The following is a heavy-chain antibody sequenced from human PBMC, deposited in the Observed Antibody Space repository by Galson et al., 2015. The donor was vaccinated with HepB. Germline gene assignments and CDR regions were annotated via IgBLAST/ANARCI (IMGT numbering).Heavy chain of an antibody. D-gene: IGHD2-21*01. CDR3: ARDLGWGLEGGYKSWYCGGDCYSFWDY. J-gene: IGHJ4*02. CDR2: IIAHNGNT. CDR1: GYSFNSYG. Sequence: SVKVSCKASGYSFNSYGISWVRQAPGQGLEWMGRIIAHNGNTKYTKNFQDRVSMTTDPSTGTAYMELRNLKSDDTAVYYCARDLGWGLEGGYKSWYCGGDCYSFWDYWGQGTQVIVSS. V-gene: IGHV1-18*01.